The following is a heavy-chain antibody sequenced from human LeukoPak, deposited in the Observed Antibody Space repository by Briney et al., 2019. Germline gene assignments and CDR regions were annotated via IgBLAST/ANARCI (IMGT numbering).Heavy chain of an antibody. D-gene: IGHD2-21*02. CDR3: ARTYMTSALFDP. J-gene: IGHJ5*02. CDR2: IYYSGST. CDR1: GGSISSGGYY. V-gene: IGHV4-31*03. Sequence: SETLSLTCTVSGGSISSGGYYWSWIRQHPGKGLEWIGYIYYSGSTYYNPSLKSRVTISVDTSKNQFSLKLSSVTAADTAVYYCARTYMTSALFDPWGQGTLVTVSS.